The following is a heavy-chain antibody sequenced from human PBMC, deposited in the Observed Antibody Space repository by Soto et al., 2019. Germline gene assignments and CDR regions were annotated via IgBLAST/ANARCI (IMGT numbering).Heavy chain of an antibody. CDR2: ITHSGGI. Sequence: SETLSLTCAVYGGSFSGYYWSWFRQPPGKGLEWIEEITHSGGINYNPSLKSRVTMSLDTSKNQFSLRLNSVSAADTAVYYCARLFAGATGNWYFDLWGRGTLVTVSS. CDR1: GGSFSGYY. CDR3: ARLFAGATGNWYFDL. V-gene: IGHV4-34*01. D-gene: IGHD1-1*01. J-gene: IGHJ2*01.